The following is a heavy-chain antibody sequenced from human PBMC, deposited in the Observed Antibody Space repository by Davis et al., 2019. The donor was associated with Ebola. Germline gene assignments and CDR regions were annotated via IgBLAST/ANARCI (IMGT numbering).Heavy chain of an antibody. J-gene: IGHJ6*02. CDR1: GFTFSSYA. Sequence: GESLKISCAASGFTFSSYAMHWVRQAPGKGLEYVSAISSNGGSTYYANSVKGRFTISRDNSKNTLYLQMGSLRAEDMAVYYCARASVYYYYGMDVWGQGTTVTVSS. CDR2: ISSNGGST. CDR3: ARASVYYYYGMDV. V-gene: IGHV3-64*01.